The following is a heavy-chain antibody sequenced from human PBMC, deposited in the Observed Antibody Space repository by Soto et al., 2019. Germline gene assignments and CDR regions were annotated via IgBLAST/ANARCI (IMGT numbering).Heavy chain of an antibody. D-gene: IGHD6-13*01. CDR2: IYYSGST. CDR1: GGSISSGGYY. J-gene: IGHJ4*02. Sequence: SETLSLTCTVSGGSISSGGYYWSWIRQHPGKGLEWIGYIYYSGSTYYNPSLKSRVTISVDTSKNQFSLKLSSVTAADTAVYYCARGSNPWAAALDYWGQGTLVTVSS. V-gene: IGHV4-31*03. CDR3: ARGSNPWAAALDY.